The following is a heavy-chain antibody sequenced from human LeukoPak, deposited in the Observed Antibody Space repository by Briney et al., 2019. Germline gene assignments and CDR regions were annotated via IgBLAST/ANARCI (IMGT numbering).Heavy chain of an antibody. CDR3: ARGRNSGFDY. Sequence: SQTLSLTCAISGDSVSGNSAVAWNWLRQSPSRGLEWLGRTYYRSKWSNDYAVSVKSRITINPGTSKNQFSLHLNSVTPEDTAVYYCARGRNSGFDYWGQGTLVTVSS. CDR1: GDSVSGNSAVA. J-gene: IGHJ4*02. D-gene: IGHD2/OR15-2a*01. CDR2: TYYRSKWSN. V-gene: IGHV6-1*01.